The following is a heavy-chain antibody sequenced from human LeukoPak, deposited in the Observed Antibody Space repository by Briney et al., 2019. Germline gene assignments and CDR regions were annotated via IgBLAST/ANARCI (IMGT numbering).Heavy chain of an antibody. CDR2: ISSSSSYI. J-gene: IGHJ6*03. V-gene: IGHV3-21*01. CDR3: ATDQKRKTYYDFWSGYYGYYHMDV. Sequence: GGSLRLSCAASGFTFSSYSMNWVRQAPGKGLEWVSSISSSSSYIYYADSVKGRFTISRDNAKNSLYLQMNSLRAEDTAVYYCATDQKRKTYYDFWSGYYGYYHMDVWGKGTTVTVSS. CDR1: GFTFSSYS. D-gene: IGHD3-3*01.